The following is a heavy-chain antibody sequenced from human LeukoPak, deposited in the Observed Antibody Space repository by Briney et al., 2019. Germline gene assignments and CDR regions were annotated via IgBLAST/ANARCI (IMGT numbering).Heavy chain of an antibody. D-gene: IGHD2-15*01. J-gene: IGHJ4*02. CDR1: GFTFRSYA. Sequence: GGSLRLSCAASGFTFRSYAMNWVRQAPGKGLEWVSAISSSSGMIYYADSVKGRFTISRDNAKNSLYLQMNSLRAEDTAVYYCARASWGSAVVLAATASDFWGQGTLVTVSS. CDR3: ARASWGSAVVLAATASDF. CDR2: ISSSSGMI. V-gene: IGHV3-21*01.